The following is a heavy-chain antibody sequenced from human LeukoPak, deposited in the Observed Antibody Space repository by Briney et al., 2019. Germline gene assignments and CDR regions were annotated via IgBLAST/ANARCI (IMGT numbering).Heavy chain of an antibody. J-gene: IGHJ4*02. V-gene: IGHV3-9*01. Sequence: AGRSLRLSCAAAGFTFDDYAMHWVRQAPGKGLEWGSGISWNSGSIGYADSVKGRFTISRDNAKNSLYLQMNSLRAEDAALYYCAKGDFCGGDCYSGPIDYWGQGTLVTVSS. CDR2: ISWNSGSI. CDR1: GFTFDDYA. D-gene: IGHD2-21*02. CDR3: AKGDFCGGDCYSGPIDY.